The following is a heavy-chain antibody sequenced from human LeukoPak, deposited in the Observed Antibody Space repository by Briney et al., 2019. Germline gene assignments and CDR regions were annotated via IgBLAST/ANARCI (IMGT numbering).Heavy chain of an antibody. V-gene: IGHV3-21*05. CDR2: ISSSSSYT. CDR1: GFTFSSYR. Sequence: GGSLRLSCAASGFTFSSYRMNWVRQTPGKGLEWVSYISSSSSYTNYADSVKGRFTISRDNAKNSLYLQMNSLRAEDTAVYYCARAREGNALDYWGQGTLVTVSS. D-gene: IGHD1-1*01. CDR3: ARAREGNALDY. J-gene: IGHJ4*02.